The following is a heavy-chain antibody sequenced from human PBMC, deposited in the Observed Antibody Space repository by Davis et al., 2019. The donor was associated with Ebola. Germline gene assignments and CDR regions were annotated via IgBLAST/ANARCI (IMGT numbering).Heavy chain of an antibody. D-gene: IGHD4-17*01. CDR3: ARHVYGDFWFFDL. Sequence: PSETLSLTCSVSGGPISSRSYYWGWIRQAPGKGLEWVSTLGTSADTYYADSVKGRFTISRDNSNNTLFLQMNSVRAEDTAVYYCARHVYGDFWFFDLWGRGTRVTVSS. J-gene: IGHJ2*01. CDR1: GGPISSRSYY. V-gene: IGHV3-53*01. CDR2: LGTSADT.